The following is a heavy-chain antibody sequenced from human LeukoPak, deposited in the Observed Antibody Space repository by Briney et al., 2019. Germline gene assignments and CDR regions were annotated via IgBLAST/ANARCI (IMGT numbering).Heavy chain of an antibody. CDR1: GLTFSSYW. V-gene: IGHV3-7*01. J-gene: IGHJ6*03. CDR2: INQGGNEK. D-gene: IGHD3-22*01. CDR3: ARGRFYYDTSGSYSYNYHMHV. Sequence: GGSLRLSCAASGLTFSSYWMSWVRQPPGPGLERVANINQGGNEKYYVDSVKGRFTISRDNTKNSQYLQMNSLRFEDTAVYYCARGRFYYDTSGSYSYNYHMHVWGKGTTVTVSS.